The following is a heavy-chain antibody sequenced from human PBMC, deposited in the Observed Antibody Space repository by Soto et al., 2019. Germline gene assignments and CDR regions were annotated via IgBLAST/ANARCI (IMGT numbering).Heavy chain of an antibody. CDR3: AREMGVIGAPGYTWFDP. CDR2: INPSSGGT. V-gene: IGHV1-2*02. CDR1: GYTFSDYY. Sequence: VQLVQSGAEVRKPGASVKVSCKASGYTFSDYYVHWVREAPGQGLELMGWINPSSGGTTYTQRFQGRVTMTRDTSINTVYMELSRLTSDDTAVYYCAREMGVIGAPGYTWFDPWGQGALVTVSS. J-gene: IGHJ5*02. D-gene: IGHD1-26*01.